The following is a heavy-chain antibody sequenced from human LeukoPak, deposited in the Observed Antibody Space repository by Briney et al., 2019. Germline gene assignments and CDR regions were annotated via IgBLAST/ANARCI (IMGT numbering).Heavy chain of an antibody. CDR3: ARVNGNSGAFDI. V-gene: IGHV3-7*01. Sequence: GGSLRLSCAASGFTFSHFWMSWVRQAPGKGLEWVAYIKRTGSETYYVDSVKGRFTITRDNTRSSLFLQMYSLRAEDTAVYYCARVNGNSGAFDIWGQGTMVTVSS. CDR1: GFTFSHFW. D-gene: IGHD5-18*01. J-gene: IGHJ3*02. CDR2: IKRTGSET.